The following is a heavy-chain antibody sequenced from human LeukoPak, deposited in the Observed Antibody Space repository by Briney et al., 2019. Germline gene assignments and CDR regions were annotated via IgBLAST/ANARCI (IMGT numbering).Heavy chain of an antibody. CDR1: GYSISSGYY. V-gene: IGHV4-38-2*01. CDR3: ARALYSSGWYFIH. Sequence: SETLSLTCAVSGYSISSGYYWGWIRQPPGKGLEWIGSIYHSGSTYYNPSLKSRVTISVDTSKNQFSLKLSPVTAADTAVYYCARALYSSGWYFIHWGQGTLVTVSS. CDR2: IYHSGST. D-gene: IGHD6-19*01. J-gene: IGHJ4*02.